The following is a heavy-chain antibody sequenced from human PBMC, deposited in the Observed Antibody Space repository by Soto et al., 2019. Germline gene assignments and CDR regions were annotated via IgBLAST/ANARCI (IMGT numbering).Heavy chain of an antibody. CDR1: GLSFRISP. CDR2: ISYDGTNK. J-gene: IGHJ4*02. V-gene: IGHV3-30-3*01. CDR3: ARDPKTSGGQHWAFNYFDS. Sequence: PGGALRLSXAASGLSFRISPMHLVRQAPGKGPEWVAFISYDGTNKFYADSVKGRFTISRDNSKSTLYLQVDSLRPEDAAVYYCARDPKTSGGQHWAFNYFDSWVQGTLVTVSS. D-gene: IGHD7-27*01.